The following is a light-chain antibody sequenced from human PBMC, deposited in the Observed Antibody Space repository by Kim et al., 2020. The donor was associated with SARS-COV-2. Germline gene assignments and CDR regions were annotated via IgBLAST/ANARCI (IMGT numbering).Light chain of an antibody. CDR2: LNSDGSH. CDR3: QTWGTGIWV. J-gene: IGLJ3*02. Sequence: SVKLNYTLSSGHSSYSIAWNQQQPEKGPRYLMKLNSDGSHSKGDGIPDRFSGSSSGAERYLTISSLQSEDEADYYCQTWGTGIWVFGGGTQLTVL. V-gene: IGLV4-69*01. CDR1: SGHSSYS.